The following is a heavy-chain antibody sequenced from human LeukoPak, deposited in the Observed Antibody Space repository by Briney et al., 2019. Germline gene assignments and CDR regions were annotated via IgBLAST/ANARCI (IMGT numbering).Heavy chain of an antibody. CDR2: ISGSGGST. D-gene: IGHD5-18*01. CDR1: GFTFSNYA. J-gene: IGHJ1*01. CDR3: AKSLYSYDYGFFLH. V-gene: IGHV3-23*01. Sequence: GGSLRLSCVASGFTFSNYAMSWVRQAPGKGLEWVSTISGSGGSTYYADSVKGRFTISRDNSKNTLYLQMNGLRAEDTAVYYCAKSLYSYDYGFFLHWGQGTLVTVSS.